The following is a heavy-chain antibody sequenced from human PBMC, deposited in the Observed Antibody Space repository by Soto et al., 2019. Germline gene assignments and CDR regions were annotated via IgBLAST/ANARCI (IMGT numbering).Heavy chain of an antibody. CDR1: GFTFSSYW. V-gene: IGHV3-74*01. CDR2: INSDGNST. CDR3: AREGWDSTGRYYGMDV. D-gene: IGHD3-10*01. J-gene: IGHJ6*02. Sequence: EVQLVESGGGLVQPGGSLRLSCVASGFTFSSYWMHWVRQAPGKGLVWVSRINSDGNSTSYADSVKGRFTISRDNAKNTLYLQMNSLRAEDTAVYYCAREGWDSTGRYYGMDVWGQGTTVTVSS.